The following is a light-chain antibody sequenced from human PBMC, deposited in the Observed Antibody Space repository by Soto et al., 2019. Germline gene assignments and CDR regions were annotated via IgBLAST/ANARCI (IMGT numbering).Light chain of an antibody. CDR3: QQYNNWPPIT. CDR1: QSVSNN. V-gene: IGKV3-15*01. CDR2: YAS. J-gene: IGKJ5*01. Sequence: EIMMTQSPATLSVSPGERATLSCRASQSVSNNLAWYQQKPGQAPRLLIYYASTRATGIPPRFSGSGSGTEFTLTISSLQSEDFALDDCQQYNNWPPITFGQGTRLEIK.